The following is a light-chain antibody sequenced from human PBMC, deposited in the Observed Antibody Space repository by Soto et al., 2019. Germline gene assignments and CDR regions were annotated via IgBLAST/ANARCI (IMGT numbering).Light chain of an antibody. Sequence: EIVMTQSPATLSVSPGERATLSCRASQSVSSNLAWYQQKPGQAPRLLIYGASTRATGIPARFSGSGSGTEFTLTISSLQSEDCAVYYCQQYSNWPPMAFGQGTNVEIK. CDR1: QSVSSN. J-gene: IGKJ1*01. CDR3: QQYSNWPPMA. V-gene: IGKV3-15*01. CDR2: GAS.